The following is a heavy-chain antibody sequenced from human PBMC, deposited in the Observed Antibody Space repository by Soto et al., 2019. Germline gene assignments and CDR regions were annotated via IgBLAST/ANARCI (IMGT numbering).Heavy chain of an antibody. Sequence: SSETLSLTCAVSGDSMTRSVWWTWVRQPPGKGLEWIGEVFHTGNTNYNPSLKSRVTMSVDKPTNEFSLKVTSVTAADTAIYYCARKAWVRFDYWGQRALVTVSS. CDR1: GDSMTRSVW. CDR2: VFHTGNT. V-gene: IGHV4-4*02. D-gene: IGHD7-27*01. J-gene: IGHJ4*02. CDR3: ARKAWVRFDY.